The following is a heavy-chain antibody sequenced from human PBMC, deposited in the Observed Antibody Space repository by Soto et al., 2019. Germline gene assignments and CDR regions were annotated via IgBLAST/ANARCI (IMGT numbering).Heavy chain of an antibody. CDR2: ISDSGSST. D-gene: IGHD2-15*01. CDR3: AKDQDERYMVVVPGGY. V-gene: IGHV3-23*01. CDR1: GFTFSSYA. J-gene: IGHJ4*02. Sequence: GGSLRLSCAASGFTFSSYAMSWVRQAPGKGLEWVSAISDSGSSTYYADSVKGRFTISRDNSKNTLYLQMNSLRAEDTAVYYCAKDQDERYMVVVPGGYWGQGTLVTVSS.